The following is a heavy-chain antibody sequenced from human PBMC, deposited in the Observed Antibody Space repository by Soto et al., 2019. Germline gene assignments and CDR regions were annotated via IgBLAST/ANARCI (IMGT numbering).Heavy chain of an antibody. CDR3: ASFHADYEYFFDS. Sequence: SETLSLTCTVSGGSISRYHWSWIRQPPGKGLEWIGYIYYSGSTYYNPSLRSRVAISVDTSKNQFSLKVSSVTAADTAVYYCASFHADYEYFFDSWGQGTLVTVSS. J-gene: IGHJ4*02. V-gene: IGHV4-59*01. D-gene: IGHD3-16*01. CDR2: IYYSGST. CDR1: GGSISRYH.